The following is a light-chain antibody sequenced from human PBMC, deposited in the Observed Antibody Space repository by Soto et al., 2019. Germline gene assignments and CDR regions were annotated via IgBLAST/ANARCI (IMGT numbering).Light chain of an antibody. CDR1: QSVSSY. V-gene: IGKV3-11*01. CDR2: DTS. J-gene: IGKJ5*01. Sequence: EIVLTQSPATLSLSPGERATLSCRASQSVSSYLAWYQQKPGQAPRLLIYDTSNRATGIPPRFSGSGSGTDFTFTISSLEPEDFAVYYCQQHNNWPPITFGQGTRLEIK. CDR3: QQHNNWPPIT.